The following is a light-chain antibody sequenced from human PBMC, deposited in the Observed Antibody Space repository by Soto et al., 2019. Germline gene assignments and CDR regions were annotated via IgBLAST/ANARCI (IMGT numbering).Light chain of an antibody. Sequence: QSALTQPASVSGSPGQSITISCTGTSSDVGGYNYVSWYQQHPGKAPKLMIYDVSNRPSGVSNRFSGSKSGNTASLTISGLQADYEADYYCSSYKSSSTRVFGTGTMVTVL. V-gene: IGLV2-14*01. CDR3: SSYKSSSTRV. CDR1: SSDVGGYNY. CDR2: DVS. J-gene: IGLJ1*01.